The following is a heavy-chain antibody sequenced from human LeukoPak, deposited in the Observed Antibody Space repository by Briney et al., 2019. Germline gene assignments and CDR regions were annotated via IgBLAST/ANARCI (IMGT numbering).Heavy chain of an antibody. Sequence: GGSLRLSCAASGFTFSNYSMNWVRQAPGKGLEWVSSIGTTGSYIFYADSVKGRFTISRDNAKNTLYLQMNSLRAEDTAVYYCAKAEGITSTSCLDYWGQGTLVTVSS. CDR2: IGTTGSYI. J-gene: IGHJ4*02. CDR3: AKAEGITSTSCLDY. D-gene: IGHD2/OR15-2a*01. CDR1: GFTFSNYS. V-gene: IGHV3-21*01.